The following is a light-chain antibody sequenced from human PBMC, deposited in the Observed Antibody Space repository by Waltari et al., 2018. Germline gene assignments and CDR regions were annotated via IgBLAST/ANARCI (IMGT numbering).Light chain of an antibody. CDR3: CSYAGSYTFV. J-gene: IGLJ1*01. CDR1: SSDVGGYNY. Sequence: QSALTQPRSVSGSPGQSVTISCTGTSSDVGGYNYVSWYQQHPGKAPKLMIYDVTKRPSGVPDRSSGSKSGNTASLTISGLQAYDEADYSCCSYAGSYTFVFGTGTKVTVL. CDR2: DVT. V-gene: IGLV2-11*01.